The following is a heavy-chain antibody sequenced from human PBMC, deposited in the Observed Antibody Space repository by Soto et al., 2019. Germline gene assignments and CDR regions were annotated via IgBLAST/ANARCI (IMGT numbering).Heavy chain of an antibody. CDR2: SGSAAKT. V-gene: IGHV3-23*01. Sequence: EVQLLESGGGLVQPGGSLRLSCAASGFTFSSYAMSWVRQAPGKGLEWVSVSGSAAKTYYADSVKGRFTISRDNSKNTLYLQMKSLRAEDTAVYYCAKDRTVGLGRKAGFDYWGQGTLVTGSS. D-gene: IGHD7-27*01. CDR3: AKDRTVGLGRKAGFDY. CDR1: GFTFSSYA. J-gene: IGHJ4*02.